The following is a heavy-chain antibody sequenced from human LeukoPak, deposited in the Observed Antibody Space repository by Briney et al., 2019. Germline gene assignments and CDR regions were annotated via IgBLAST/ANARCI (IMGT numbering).Heavy chain of an antibody. V-gene: IGHV4-61*01. CDR3: ASHPGVGTYDYGSGPFSFDY. J-gene: IGHJ4*02. Sequence: NPSETLSLTCTVSGGSVSSGSYYWSWIRQPPGKGLEWIGYIYHSGSTDYNPSLKSRVTISMDTSKNQFSLKLRSVTAADTAVYYCASHPGVGTYDYGSGPFSFDYWGQGTLVTVSS. CDR1: GGSVSSGSYY. CDR2: IYHSGST. D-gene: IGHD3-10*01.